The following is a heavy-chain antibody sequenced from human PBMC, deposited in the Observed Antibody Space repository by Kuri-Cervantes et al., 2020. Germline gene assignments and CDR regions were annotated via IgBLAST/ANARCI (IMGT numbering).Heavy chain of an antibody. D-gene: IGHD3-10*01. V-gene: IGHV3-13*01. J-gene: IGHJ5*02. CDR1: GFTFSSYD. Sequence: GESLKISCAASGFTFSSYDMHWVRQVTGKGLEWVSAIATTGDTYYSGSVKGRFTISRENAKSSMYLQMNSLRAGDTAVYYCANDRGGSAWGQGTLVTVSS. CDR3: ANDRGGSA. CDR2: IATTGDT.